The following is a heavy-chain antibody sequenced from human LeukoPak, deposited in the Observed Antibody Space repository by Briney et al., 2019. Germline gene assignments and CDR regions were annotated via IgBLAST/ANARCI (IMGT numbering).Heavy chain of an antibody. Sequence: GGSLRLSCAASGFTFSSYAIHWVRQAPGKGLEWVAVISYDGSNKYYADSVKGRFTISRDNSENTLYLQMNSLRAEDTAVYYCARGLVGAIYYYYGMDVWGQGTTVTVSS. CDR1: GFTFSSYA. CDR2: ISYDGSNK. J-gene: IGHJ6*02. CDR3: ARGLVGAIYYYYGMDV. D-gene: IGHD1-26*01. V-gene: IGHV3-30-3*01.